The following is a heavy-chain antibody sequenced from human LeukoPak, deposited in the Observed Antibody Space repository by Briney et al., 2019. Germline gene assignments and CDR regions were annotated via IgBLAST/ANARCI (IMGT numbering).Heavy chain of an antibody. J-gene: IGHJ4*02. V-gene: IGHV3-7*01. CDR3: ARDRSQLGLDY. CDR1: GFTFSSYG. Sequence: GGSLRLSCADSGFTFSSYGMHRVRQAPGKGLEWVANIKQDGSEKYYVDSVKGRFTFSRDNAENSLYLQMNSLRAEDTAVYYCARDRSQLGLDYWGQGTLVTVSS. D-gene: IGHD6-13*01. CDR2: IKQDGSEK.